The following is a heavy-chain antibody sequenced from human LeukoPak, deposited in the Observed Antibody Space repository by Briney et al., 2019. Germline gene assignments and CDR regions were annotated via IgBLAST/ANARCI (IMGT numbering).Heavy chain of an antibody. V-gene: IGHV3-21*01. D-gene: IGHD3-22*01. J-gene: IGHJ4*02. CDR3: AREVYYDSGGYYSPLMDY. CDR2: ISSSSSYI. Sequence: PGGSLRLSCAASGFTFSSYSMNWVRQAPGKGLEWVSSISSSSSYIYYADSVKGRFTISRDNAKNSLYLQMNSLRAEDTAVYYCAREVYYDSGGYYSPLMDYWGQGTLVTVSS. CDR1: GFTFSSYS.